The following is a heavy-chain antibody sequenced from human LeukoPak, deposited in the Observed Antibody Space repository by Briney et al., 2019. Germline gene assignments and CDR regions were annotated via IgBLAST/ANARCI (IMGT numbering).Heavy chain of an antibody. J-gene: IGHJ4*02. CDR3: AKRTPHRSIAVPY. V-gene: IGHV3-7*03. CDR2: IKQDETEK. Sequence: PGGSLRLSCTASGFTFSNFWMGWVRQAPGKGLEWVANIKQDETEKFYLGSVKGRFTISRDNSKNTLYLQMNSLRAEDTAVYYCAKRTPHRSIAVPYWGQGTLVTVSS. CDR1: GFTFSNFW. D-gene: IGHD6-19*01.